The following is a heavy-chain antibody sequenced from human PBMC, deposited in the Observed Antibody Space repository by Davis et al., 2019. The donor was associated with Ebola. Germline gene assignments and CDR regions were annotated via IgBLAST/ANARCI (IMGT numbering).Heavy chain of an antibody. J-gene: IGHJ4*02. Sequence: ETLSLTCAVYGGSFSGYYWSWIRQPPGKALEWLAHIFSNDEKSYSTSLKSRLTISKDTSKSQVVLTMTNMDPVDTATYYCARIRHDYGDYVGYWGQGTLVTVSS. CDR1: GGSFSGYYW. CDR2: IFSNDEK. D-gene: IGHD4-17*01. CDR3: ARIRHDYGDYVGY. V-gene: IGHV2-26*01.